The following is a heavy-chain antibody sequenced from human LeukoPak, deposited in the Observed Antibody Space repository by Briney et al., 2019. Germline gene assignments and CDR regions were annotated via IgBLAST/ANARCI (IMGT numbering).Heavy chain of an antibody. D-gene: IGHD1-26*01. CDR1: GYPFTNFY. J-gene: IGHJ4*01. V-gene: IGHV1-2*02. CDR2: VNPKSGDT. CDR3: AREGVLVGSTVLNY. Sequence: ASVKVSCKPSGYPFTNFYIHWVRQAPGQGLEWMGWVNPKSGDTKYAQKFQDRISMTRDTSISTAYMEVNRLTSDDSAVYYCAREGVLVGSTVLNYWGQGTLVTVAS.